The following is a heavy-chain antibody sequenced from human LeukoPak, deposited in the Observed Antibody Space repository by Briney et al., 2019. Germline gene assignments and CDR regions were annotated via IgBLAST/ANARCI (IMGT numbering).Heavy chain of an antibody. Sequence: GGSLRLSCAASGFTFSSYGMHWVRQAPGKGLEWVAVISYDGSNKYYADSVKGRFTISRDNSKSTLYLQMNSLRAEDTAVYYCATSGYGDYSFDYWGQGTLVTVSS. J-gene: IGHJ4*02. CDR1: GFTFSSYG. CDR3: ATSGYGDYSFDY. CDR2: ISYDGSNK. D-gene: IGHD4-17*01. V-gene: IGHV3-30*03.